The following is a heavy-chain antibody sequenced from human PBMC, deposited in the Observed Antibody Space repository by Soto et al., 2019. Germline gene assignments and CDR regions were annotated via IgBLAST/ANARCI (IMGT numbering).Heavy chain of an antibody. Sequence: VVSRILSCFSSVFTFYSCGIDWFRQAPGKGLEWVAGVSPHGANTYYADSVRGRFIISRDDSRNTLSLDMNSLRAEDSAVYYCGTEGATNNWNSDSWGQQTGVTVSS. CDR1: VFTFYSCG. J-gene: IGHJ4*02. CDR3: GTEGATNNWNSDS. CDR2: VSPHGANT. D-gene: IGHD1-1*01. V-gene: IGHV3-23*01.